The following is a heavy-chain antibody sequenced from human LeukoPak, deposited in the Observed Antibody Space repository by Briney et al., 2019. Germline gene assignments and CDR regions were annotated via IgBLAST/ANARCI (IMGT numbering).Heavy chain of an antibody. CDR3: ARAGTNLGDYDF. CDR2: VWHSGST. J-gene: IGHJ4*02. Sequence: SETLSLNCTVSGYSISSGYYWGWIRQSPGKGLEWIGNVWHSGSTYYNPSLKSRITISVDTSKNQFSLSLNSVTVADTAVYYCARAGTNLGDYDFWGQGTLVTVSS. CDR1: GYSISSGYY. V-gene: IGHV4-38-2*02. D-gene: IGHD4-17*01.